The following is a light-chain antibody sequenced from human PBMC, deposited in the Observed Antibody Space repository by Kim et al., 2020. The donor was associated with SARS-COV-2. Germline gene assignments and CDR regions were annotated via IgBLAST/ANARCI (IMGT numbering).Light chain of an antibody. CDR1: QGINNY. Sequence: ASVGDRVTFTCRASQGINNYLAWFQQKPGKAPKSLIYGASSLQIGVPSKFSGSGSGTDFNLTIISLQTEDFATYYCQQYSSYPITFGQGTRLEIK. CDR3: QQYSSYPIT. V-gene: IGKV1-16*02. CDR2: GAS. J-gene: IGKJ5*01.